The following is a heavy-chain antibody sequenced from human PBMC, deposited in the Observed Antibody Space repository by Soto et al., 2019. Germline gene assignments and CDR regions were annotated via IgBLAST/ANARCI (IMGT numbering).Heavy chain of an antibody. Sequence: ASVKVSCKASGYTFTSYGISWVRQAPGQGLEWMGWISAYNGNTNYAQKLQGRVTMTTDTSTSTAYMELRSLRSDDTAVYYCATKDYYDSSGYRGDFDYWGQGTLVTVSS. CDR3: ATKDYYDSSGYRGDFDY. CDR1: GYTFTSYG. D-gene: IGHD3-22*01. J-gene: IGHJ4*02. CDR2: ISAYNGNT. V-gene: IGHV1-18*01.